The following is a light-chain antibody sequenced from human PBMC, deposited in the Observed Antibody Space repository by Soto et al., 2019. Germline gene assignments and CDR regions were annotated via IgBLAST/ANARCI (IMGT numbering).Light chain of an antibody. J-gene: IGLJ2*01. CDR2: DVS. V-gene: IGLV2-14*03. Sequence: QSALTQPASVSGSPGQSITISCTGTSSDVGNYNYVSWYQQHPGKAPKLMIYDVSNRPSGVSNRFSGSKSGNTASLTISGLQAEDEADYYCSSYTSSSTLVVFGGETKLTVL. CDR1: SSDVGNYNY. CDR3: SSYTSSSTLVV.